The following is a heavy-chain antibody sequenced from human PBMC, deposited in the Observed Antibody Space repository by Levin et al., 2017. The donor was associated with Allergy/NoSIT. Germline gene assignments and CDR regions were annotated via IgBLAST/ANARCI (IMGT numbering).Heavy chain of an antibody. D-gene: IGHD6-19*01. CDR2: ISAYNGNT. CDR3: AREWRYSSVNYFDY. J-gene: IGHJ4*02. CDR1: GYTFTSYG. Sequence: ASVKVSCKASGYTFTSYGISWVRQAPGQGLEWMGWISAYNGNTNYAQKLQGRVTMTTDTSTSTAYMELRSLRSDDTAVYYCAREWRYSSVNYFDYWGQGTLVTVSS. V-gene: IGHV1-18*01.